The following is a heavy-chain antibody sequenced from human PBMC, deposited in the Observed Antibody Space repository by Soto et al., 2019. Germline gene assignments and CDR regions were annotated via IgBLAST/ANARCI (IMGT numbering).Heavy chain of an antibody. Sequence: PAETLSLTCSVSGDSINSGDFCWSWVRQSPGKGLEFIGYRCYSGTTYHNPSLQSRILISIDMSRNQFSLNLNSVTAADSALYFCTRTRVVTFGGQFDAWGQGALVTVSS. CDR1: GDSINSGDFC. CDR3: TRTRVVTFGGQFDA. CDR2: RCYSGTT. D-gene: IGHD2-21*02. V-gene: IGHV4-30-4*01. J-gene: IGHJ5*02.